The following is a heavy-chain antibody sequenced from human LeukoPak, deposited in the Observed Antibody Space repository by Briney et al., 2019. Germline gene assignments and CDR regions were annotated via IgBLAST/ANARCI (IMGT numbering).Heavy chain of an antibody. CDR2: IRSSGAPT. V-gene: IGHV3-48*03. J-gene: IGHJ4*02. Sequence: PGGSLRLSCAASGFTFSTDEMNWVRQAPGKGLEWVSHIRSSGAPTYYADSVKGRFTISRDNAKNSLYLQMNSLRDEDTAVYYCARVWGIAAAGGEIEYWGQGTLVTVSS. CDR3: ARVWGIAAAGGEIEY. D-gene: IGHD6-13*01. CDR1: GFTFSTDE.